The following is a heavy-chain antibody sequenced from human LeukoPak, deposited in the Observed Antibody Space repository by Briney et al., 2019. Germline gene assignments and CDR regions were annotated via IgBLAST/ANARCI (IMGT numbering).Heavy chain of an antibody. CDR1: GGSISTYY. J-gene: IGHJ5*02. CDR3: ARGLYYDSSGYRNWFDP. D-gene: IGHD3-22*01. CDR2: IYTGGST. V-gene: IGHV4-4*07. Sequence: SETLSLTCTVFGGSISTYYWSWIRQPAGKGLEWIGRIYTGGSTNYNPSLKSRVTMSIDTSKNQFSLKLSSVTAADTAVYYCARGLYYDSSGYRNWFDPWGQGTLVTVSS.